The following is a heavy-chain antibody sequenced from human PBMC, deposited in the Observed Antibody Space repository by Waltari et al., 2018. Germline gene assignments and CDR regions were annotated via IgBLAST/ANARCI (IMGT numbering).Heavy chain of an antibody. J-gene: IGHJ4*02. CDR3: AREVAAGTFDY. D-gene: IGHD6-13*01. CDR2: IIPMFGTA. CDR1: GGPFSSYA. Sequence: QVQLVQSGAEVKKPGSSVKVSCKASGGPFSSYAISWGRQAPGQGLEWMGGIIPMFGTANYAQKFQGRVTITADESTSTAYMELSSLRSEDTAVYYCAREVAAGTFDYWGQGTLVTVSS. V-gene: IGHV1-69*01.